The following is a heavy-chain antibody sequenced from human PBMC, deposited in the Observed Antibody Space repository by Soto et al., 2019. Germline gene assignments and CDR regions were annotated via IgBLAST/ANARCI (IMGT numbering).Heavy chain of an antibody. J-gene: IGHJ2*01. D-gene: IGHD2-2*01. V-gene: IGHV4-59*01. Sequence: QVQLQESGPGLVEPSETLSLTCTVSGGSISSYYWNWIRQPPGKGLEWIGYIRDSGNTNYNPSLKSRVTISVDTSKNQFSMKLSSVTAADTAVYYCARYCSSLSCWYFDLWGRGTLVTVSS. CDR2: IRDSGNT. CDR3: ARYCSSLSCWYFDL. CDR1: GGSISSYY.